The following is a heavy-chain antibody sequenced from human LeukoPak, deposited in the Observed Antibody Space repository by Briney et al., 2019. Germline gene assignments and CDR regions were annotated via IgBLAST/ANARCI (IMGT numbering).Heavy chain of an antibody. CDR3: ARGPMVRGVIQGYYYYMDV. CDR1: GYTFTSYY. V-gene: IGHV1-46*01. CDR2: INPSGGST. Sequence: ASVKVSCKASGYTFTSYYITWVRQAPGQGLEWMGIINPSGGSTSYAQKFQGRVTMTRDTSTSTVYMELSSLRSEDTAVYYCARGPMVRGVIQGYYYYMDVWGKGTTVTISS. J-gene: IGHJ6*03. D-gene: IGHD3-10*01.